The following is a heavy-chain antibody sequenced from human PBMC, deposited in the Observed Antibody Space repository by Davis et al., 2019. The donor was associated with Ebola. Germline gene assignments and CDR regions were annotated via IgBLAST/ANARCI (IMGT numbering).Heavy chain of an antibody. J-gene: IGHJ5*02. D-gene: IGHD2-2*01. Sequence: PGGSLRLSCAASGFTFSSYAMSWVRQAPGKGLEWFSAISGSGGSTYSADSVKGRFTISRDNSKNTLYLQMNSLRAEDTAVYYCASNIVVVPAANRWFDPWGQGTLVTVSS. CDR1: GFTFSSYA. V-gene: IGHV3-23*01. CDR2: ISGSGGST. CDR3: ASNIVVVPAANRWFDP.